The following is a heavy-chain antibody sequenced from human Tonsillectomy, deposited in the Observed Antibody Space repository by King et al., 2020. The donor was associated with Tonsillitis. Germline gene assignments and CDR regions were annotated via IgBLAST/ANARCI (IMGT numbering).Heavy chain of an antibody. D-gene: IGHD2-2*01. CDR3: AGPSIVVVPAAIGAYYYGMDV. V-gene: IGHV1-2*02. CDR1: GYTFTGYY. J-gene: IGHJ6*02. CDR2: INPNSGGT. Sequence: VQLVESGAEVKKPGASVKGSCKASGYTFTGYYMHWVRQAPGQGHEWIGWINPNSGGTNYAQKFKGRVTMTRDTSISTGYMGLSRLRSDDTAVYYCAGPSIVVVPAAIGAYYYGMDVWGQGTTVTVSS.